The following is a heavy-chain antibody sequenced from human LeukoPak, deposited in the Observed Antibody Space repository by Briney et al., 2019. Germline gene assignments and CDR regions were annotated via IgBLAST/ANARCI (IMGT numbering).Heavy chain of an antibody. Sequence: PGGSLRLSCAAPKFTFSHYGMHWVRQAPGKGLEWVAVVFNDGSNQYYADSVKGRFTVSRDNSQNMLYLQMNSLRPEDTAVYYCAKDAERGFDYSNSLQKWGQGTLVTVSS. J-gene: IGHJ4*02. CDR2: VFNDGSNQ. CDR3: AKDAERGFDYSNSLQK. CDR1: KFTFSHYG. V-gene: IGHV3-33*03. D-gene: IGHD4-11*01.